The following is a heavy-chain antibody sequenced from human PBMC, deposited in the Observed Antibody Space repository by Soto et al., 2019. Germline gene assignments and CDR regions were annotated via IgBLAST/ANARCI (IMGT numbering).Heavy chain of an antibody. CDR2: INPNSGGT. Sequence: QVQLVQSGAEVKKPGASVKVSCKASGYTFTGYYMHWVRQAPGQGLEWMGWINPNSGGTNYAQKCQGRVTMTRDTSISTAYMELSRLRSDDTAVYYWARPGAYCSGGSCYRWGAFDIWGQGTMVTVSS. CDR1: GYTFTGYY. D-gene: IGHD2-15*01. J-gene: IGHJ3*02. CDR3: ARPGAYCSGGSCYRWGAFDI. V-gene: IGHV1-2*02.